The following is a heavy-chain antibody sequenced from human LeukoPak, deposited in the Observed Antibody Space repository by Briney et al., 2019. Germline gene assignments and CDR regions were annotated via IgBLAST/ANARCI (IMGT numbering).Heavy chain of an antibody. J-gene: IGHJ2*01. Sequence: GGSLRLSCVGSGFTFSSNGIQWVRQAPGNGLEWVAVVAADGGHKVYSDSVKGRFSMSRDNSKNTAFLQMDSLGAEDAAVYFCAREHSHNNWFFDLWGPGTPVTVSS. CDR1: GFTFSSNG. V-gene: IGHV3-30*03. CDR2: VAADGGHK. D-gene: IGHD5-18*01. CDR3: AREHSHNNWFFDL.